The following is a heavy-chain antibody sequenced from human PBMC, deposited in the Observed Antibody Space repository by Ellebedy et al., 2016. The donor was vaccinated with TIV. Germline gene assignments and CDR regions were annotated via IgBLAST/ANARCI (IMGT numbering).Heavy chain of an antibody. CDR1: GVYITDYY. V-gene: IGHV4-4*08. J-gene: IGHJ4*02. D-gene: IGHD6-13*01. Sequence: SETLSLTCTVSGVYITDYYWSWIRQTPGKGLEWIGLIHHSGTTEYNPSLQSRVSISLDTSKSEFSLRLTSVTAADTAVYYCARGSGASWYRYYFDYWGQGTLVTVSS. CDR2: IHHSGTT. CDR3: ARGSGASWYRYYFDY.